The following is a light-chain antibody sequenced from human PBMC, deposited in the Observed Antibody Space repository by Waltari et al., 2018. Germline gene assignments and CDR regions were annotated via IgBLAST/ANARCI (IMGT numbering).Light chain of an antibody. CDR3: QQYKRWPPGT. CDR2: DAP. J-gene: IGKJ5*01. V-gene: IGKV3-15*01. CDR1: QSVDTI. Sequence: DIVLTQSPAALSVSPGDTATPSSSAGQSVDTILAWYRQKPGQPPRLLIYDAPTRATGVSTRFSGRGSGTEFTLTISSLQSEDFGVYYCQQYKRWPPGTFGQGTRLEIK.